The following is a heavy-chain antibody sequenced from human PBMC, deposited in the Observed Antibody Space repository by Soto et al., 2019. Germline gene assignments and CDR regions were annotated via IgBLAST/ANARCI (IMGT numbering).Heavy chain of an antibody. CDR1: GFTFSSYG. Sequence: GGSLRLSCAASGFTFSSYGMHLVRQAPGKGLEWVAVIWYDGSNKYYADSVKGRFTISRDNSKNTLYLQMNSLRAEDTAVYYCARVPIFGVVIPGHLDYWGQGTLVTVSS. J-gene: IGHJ4*02. V-gene: IGHV3-33*01. D-gene: IGHD3-3*01. CDR2: IWYDGSNK. CDR3: ARVPIFGVVIPGHLDY.